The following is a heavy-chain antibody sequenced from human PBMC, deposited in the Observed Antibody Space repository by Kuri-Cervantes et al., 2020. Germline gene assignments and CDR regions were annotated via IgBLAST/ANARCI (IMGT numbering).Heavy chain of an antibody. J-gene: IGHJ4*02. Sequence: GESLKISCAASGFTFSSYGMHWVRQAPGKGLEWVAVISYEGSNKYYADSVKGRFTISRDNSKNTLYLQMNSLRAEDTAVYYCAKDMGYCSVGYCYSFDYWGQGTLVTVSS. CDR1: GFTFSSYG. D-gene: IGHD2-15*01. CDR2: ISYEGSNK. CDR3: AKDMGYCSVGYCYSFDY. V-gene: IGHV3-30*18.